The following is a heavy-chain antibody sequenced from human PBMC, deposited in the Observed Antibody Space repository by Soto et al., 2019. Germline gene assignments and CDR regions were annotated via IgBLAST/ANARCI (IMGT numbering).Heavy chain of an antibody. CDR3: AREELGILWFGELSDYYYGMDV. J-gene: IGHJ6*02. CDR1: GFTFSSYS. Sequence: GSLRLSCAASGFTFSSYSMNWVRQAPGKGLEWVLYISSSSSTIYYADSVKGRFTISRDNAKNSLYLQMNSLRDEDTAVYYCAREELGILWFGELSDYYYGMDVWGQGTTVTVSS. D-gene: IGHD3-10*01. CDR2: ISSSSSTI. V-gene: IGHV3-48*02.